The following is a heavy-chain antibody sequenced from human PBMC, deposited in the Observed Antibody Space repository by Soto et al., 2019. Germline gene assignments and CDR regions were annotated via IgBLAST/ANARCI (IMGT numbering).Heavy chain of an antibody. CDR2: ISAYNGNT. CDR3: ARDSDLYGDYDY. Sequence: QVQLVQSGAEVKKPGASVKVSCKASGYTFTSYGISWVRQAPGQGLEWMGWISAYNGNTNYAQKLQGRVTMTTDTSTSTAYMELKSGSSDATAVYCCARDSDLYGDYDYWGQGTPVTVSS. D-gene: IGHD4-17*01. J-gene: IGHJ4*02. CDR1: GYTFTSYG. V-gene: IGHV1-18*01.